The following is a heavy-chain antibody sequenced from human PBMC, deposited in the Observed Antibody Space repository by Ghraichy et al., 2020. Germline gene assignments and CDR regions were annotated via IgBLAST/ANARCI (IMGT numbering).Heavy chain of an antibody. CDR2: INHSGST. Sequence: SQTLSLTCAVYGGSFSGYYWSWIRQPPGKGLEWIGEINHSGSTNYNPSLKSRVTISVDTSKNQFSLKLSSVTAADTAVYYCARGNGHYYGWFDPWGQGTLVTASS. V-gene: IGHV4-34*01. CDR3: ARGNGHYYGWFDP. D-gene: IGHD3-22*01. CDR1: GGSFSGYY. J-gene: IGHJ5*02.